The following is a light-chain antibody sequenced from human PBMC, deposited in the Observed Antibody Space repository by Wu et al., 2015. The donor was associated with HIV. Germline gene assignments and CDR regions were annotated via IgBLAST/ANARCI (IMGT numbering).Light chain of an antibody. Sequence: EIVLTQSPATLSLSPGEGATLSCRASQSISSNLAWYQQKPGQTPRLLIFDASDRATGIPARFSGSGSGTDFTLTITTLESEDFAVYYCQQSNSWPLTFGQGTRLEMK. CDR3: QQSNSWPLT. CDR1: QSISSN. CDR2: DAS. J-gene: IGKJ5*01. V-gene: IGKV3-11*01.